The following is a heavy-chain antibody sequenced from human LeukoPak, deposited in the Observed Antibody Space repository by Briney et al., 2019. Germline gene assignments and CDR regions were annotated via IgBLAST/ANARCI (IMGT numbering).Heavy chain of an antibody. CDR3: ARDQSDKAVTLHY. Sequence: PSETLSLTCTVSGGSISSGGYYWSWIRQPPGKGLEWIGYIYHSGSTYYNPSLKSRVTISVDRSKNQFSLKLSSVTAADTAVYYCARDQSDKAVTLHYWGQGTLVTVSS. CDR2: IYHSGST. CDR1: GGSISSGGYY. V-gene: IGHV4-30-2*01. J-gene: IGHJ4*02. D-gene: IGHD6-19*01.